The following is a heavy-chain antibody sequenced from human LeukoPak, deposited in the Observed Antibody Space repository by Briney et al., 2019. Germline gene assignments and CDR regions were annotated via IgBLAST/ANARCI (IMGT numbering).Heavy chain of an antibody. CDR2: FNTNTGNP. CDR1: GYILNNYA. D-gene: IGHD4-17*01. Sequence: ASVNVSWKACGYILNNYAMNWVRQAPGHGLEWVGWFNTNTGNPTYAQGFTGRFVFSLDTSVRTAYLQISSLKAEDTAVYYCARSNNDGDYLGVGFDYWGQGTLVTVSS. J-gene: IGHJ4*02. V-gene: IGHV7-4-1*02. CDR3: ARSNNDGDYLGVGFDY.